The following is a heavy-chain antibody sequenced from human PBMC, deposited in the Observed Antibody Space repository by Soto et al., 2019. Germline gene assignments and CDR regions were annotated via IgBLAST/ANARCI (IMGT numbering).Heavy chain of an antibody. V-gene: IGHV2-5*02. Sequence: QITLKESGPTLVKPTQTLTLTCTFSGFSLSTSGVGVGWIRQPPGKALEWLALIYWDDDKRYSPTLKSRLTITKDTSKNQVVLTMTNMDPVDTATYYCAHRSQLVLPFDYWGQGTLVTVSS. CDR3: AHRSQLVLPFDY. CDR1: GFSLSTSGVG. CDR2: IYWDDDK. D-gene: IGHD6-13*01. J-gene: IGHJ4*02.